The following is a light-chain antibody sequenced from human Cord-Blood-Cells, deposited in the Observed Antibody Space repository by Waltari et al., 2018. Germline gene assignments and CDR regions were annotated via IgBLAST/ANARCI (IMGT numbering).Light chain of an antibody. CDR2: DAS. Sequence: EIVLTQSPATLSLSPGERATLSCRASQSVSSYLAWYQQKPGQAPRLLIYDASNMATGIPARFSGSGSGTDFTLTISSLEPEDFAVYYCQQRSNTFGPGTKVDIK. J-gene: IGKJ3*01. CDR3: QQRSNT. CDR1: QSVSSY. V-gene: IGKV3-11*01.